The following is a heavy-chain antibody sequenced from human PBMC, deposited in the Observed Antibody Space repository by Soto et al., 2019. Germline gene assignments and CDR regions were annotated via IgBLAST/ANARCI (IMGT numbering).Heavy chain of an antibody. D-gene: IGHD3-22*01. CDR2: ISGSGGST. CDR1: GFTFSSYA. Sequence: GGSLRLSCTASGFTFSSYAMSWVRQAPGKGLEWVSAISGSGGSTYYADSVKGRFTISRDNSKNTLYLQMNSLRAEDTAVYYCAKDQARYDSSGYYYEAFDIWGQGTMVTVSS. V-gene: IGHV3-23*01. J-gene: IGHJ3*02. CDR3: AKDQARYDSSGYYYEAFDI.